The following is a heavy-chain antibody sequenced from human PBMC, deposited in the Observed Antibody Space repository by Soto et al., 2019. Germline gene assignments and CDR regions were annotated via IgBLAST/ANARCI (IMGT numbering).Heavy chain of an antibody. D-gene: IGHD1-26*01. CDR3: AKAVGASLHYFDF. V-gene: IGHV3-23*01. J-gene: IGHJ4*02. CDR1: GFIFSDYA. CDR2: ISGGGSIT. Sequence: EVQLLESGGGLVQPGGSLRLSCAASGFIFSDYAMTWVRQAPGKGLEWVSIISGGGSITYYADSVKGRFTISRDNSKNTLYLRFNSLRVGDTAVYYCAKAVGASLHYFDFWGQGTLVTVSS.